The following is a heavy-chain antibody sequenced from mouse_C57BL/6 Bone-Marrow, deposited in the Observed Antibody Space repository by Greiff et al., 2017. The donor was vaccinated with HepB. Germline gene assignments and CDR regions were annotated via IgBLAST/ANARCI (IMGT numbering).Heavy chain of an antibody. J-gene: IGHJ3*01. D-gene: IGHD2-12*01. V-gene: IGHV1-64*01. CDR2: IHPNSGST. Sequence: QVQLQQPGAELVKPGASVKLSCKASGYTFTSYWMHWVKQRPGQGLEWIGMIHPNSGSTNYNEKFKSKATLTVDKSSSTAYMQLSSLTSEDSAVDYCARSRYSHYRFAYWGQGTLVTVSA. CDR3: ARSRYSHYRFAY. CDR1: GYTFTSYW.